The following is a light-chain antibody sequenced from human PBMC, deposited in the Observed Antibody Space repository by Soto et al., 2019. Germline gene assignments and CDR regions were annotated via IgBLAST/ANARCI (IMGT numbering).Light chain of an antibody. CDR1: SSDVGGYNY. CDR2: DVS. V-gene: IGLV2-14*01. Sequence: QSVLTQPASVSGSPGQPITISCTGTSSDVGGYNYVSWYQQHPGKAPKVMIYDVSNRPSGVSNRFSGSKSGNTASLTISGLQPEDDADYYCNAYTTSSTYVFGTGTKVTVL. J-gene: IGLJ1*01. CDR3: NAYTTSSTYV.